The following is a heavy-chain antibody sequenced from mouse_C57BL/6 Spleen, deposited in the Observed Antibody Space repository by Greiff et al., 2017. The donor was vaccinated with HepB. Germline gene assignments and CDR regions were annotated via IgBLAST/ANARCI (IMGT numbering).Heavy chain of an antibody. CDR2: IYPGDGDT. Sequence: QVQLQQSGPELVKPGASVKISCKASGYAFSSSWMNWVKQRPGKGLEWIGRIYPGDGDTNYNGKFKGKATLTADKSSSTAYMQLSSLTSEDSAVYFCARSYDGYYVRVWFAYWGQGTLVTVSA. J-gene: IGHJ3*01. D-gene: IGHD2-3*01. CDR3: ARSYDGYYVRVWFAY. V-gene: IGHV1-82*01. CDR1: GYAFSSSW.